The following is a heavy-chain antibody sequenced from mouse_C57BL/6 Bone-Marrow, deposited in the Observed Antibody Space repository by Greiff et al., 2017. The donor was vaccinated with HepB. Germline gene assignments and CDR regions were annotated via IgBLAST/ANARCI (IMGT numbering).Heavy chain of an antibody. V-gene: IGHV5-12*01. D-gene: IGHD1-1*01. J-gene: IGHJ1*03. Sequence: EVKLMESGGGLVQPGGSLKLSCAASGFTFSDYYMYWVRQTPEKRLEWVAYISNGGGSTYYPDTGKGRFTISRDNAKNTLYLQMSRLKSEDTAMYYCARHYYGSSYWYFDVWGTGTTVTVSS. CDR2: ISNGGGST. CDR3: ARHYYGSSYWYFDV. CDR1: GFTFSDYY.